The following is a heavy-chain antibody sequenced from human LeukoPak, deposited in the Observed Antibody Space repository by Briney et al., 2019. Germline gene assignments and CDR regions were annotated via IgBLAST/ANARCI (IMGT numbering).Heavy chain of an antibody. CDR1: GGSISSGGYY. CDR3: ARVPRLLRCIDY. Sequence: SETLSLTCTVSGGSISSGGYYWSWLRQHPGKGLEWIGYIYYSGSTYYNPSLKSRVTISVDTSKNQFSLKLSSVTAADTAVYYCARVPRLLRCIDYWGQGTLVTVSS. J-gene: IGHJ4*02. V-gene: IGHV4-31*03. D-gene: IGHD4-17*01. CDR2: IYYSGST.